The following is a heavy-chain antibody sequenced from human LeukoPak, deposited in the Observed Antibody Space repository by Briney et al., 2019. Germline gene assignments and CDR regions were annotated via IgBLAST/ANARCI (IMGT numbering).Heavy chain of an antibody. CDR3: ARDTRSGGFKYYYYGMDV. Sequence: SETLSLTCTVSGGSISSYYWSWIRQPPGKGLEWIGYIYYSGSTNYNPSLRSRVTISVDMSKNQFSLKLSSVTAADTAVYYCARDTRSGGFKYYYYGMDVWGQGTTVTVSS. J-gene: IGHJ6*02. V-gene: IGHV4-59*01. CDR1: GGSISSYY. CDR2: IYYSGST. D-gene: IGHD3-16*01.